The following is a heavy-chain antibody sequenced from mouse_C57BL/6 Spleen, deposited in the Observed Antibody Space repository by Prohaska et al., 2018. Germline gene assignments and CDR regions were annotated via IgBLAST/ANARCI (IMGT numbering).Heavy chain of an antibody. CDR2: INPDSSTI. V-gene: IGHV4-1*01. CDR1: GIEFIRYW. CDR3: ANSNYGDMDY. D-gene: IGHD2-5*01. J-gene: IGHJ4*01. Sequence: ELKLLQSGGSLVQPGGSLKLSCAASGIEFIRYWRSWIRLALGKGLEWIGEINPDSSTINYEPSLKDKFIIARDNAKNKLYLQMSKVRSEDTALYYCANSNYGDMDYWGKGTSVTVSS.